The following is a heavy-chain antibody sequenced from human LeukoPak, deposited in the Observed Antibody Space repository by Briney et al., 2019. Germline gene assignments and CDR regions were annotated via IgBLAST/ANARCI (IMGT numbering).Heavy chain of an antibody. Sequence: ASVKVSCKASGYTFTSYGISWVRQAPGQGLEWMGWISAYNGNTNYAQKLQGRVTMTTDTSTSTAYMELRSLRSDDTAVYYCATNSPPPDSQPSVDIVATPGWGQGTLVTVSS. CDR2: ISAYNGNT. J-gene: IGHJ4*02. CDR3: ATNSPPPDSQPSVDIVATPG. CDR1: GYTFTSYG. V-gene: IGHV1-18*01. D-gene: IGHD5-12*01.